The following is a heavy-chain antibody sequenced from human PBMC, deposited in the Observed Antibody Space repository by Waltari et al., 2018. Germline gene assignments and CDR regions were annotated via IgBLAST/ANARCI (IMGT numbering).Heavy chain of an antibody. CDR1: GFTFRDYY. V-gene: IGHV3-11*06. CDR3: ARDFDTSGWFDP. CDR2: VSPTGTYT. D-gene: IGHD3-22*01. J-gene: IGHJ5*02. Sequence: QLQLVESGGGLVKPGGSLRLSCAASGFTFRDYYMHWIRQAPGKGLEWISYVSPTGTYTHYADSVKGRFSLSRDNAKNSLHLQMNSLRAEDTAVYYCARDFDTSGWFDPWGQGTLVTVSS.